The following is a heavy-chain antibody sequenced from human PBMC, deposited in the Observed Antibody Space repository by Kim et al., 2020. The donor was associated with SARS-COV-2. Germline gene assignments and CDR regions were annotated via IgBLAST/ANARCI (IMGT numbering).Heavy chain of an antibody. Sequence: YSGATVQGPFTIYRDNSKTTLYLQMNSLSAEDTAVYYCVKGLSGSRAFDIWGQGTMVTVSS. CDR3: VKGLSGSRAFDI. V-gene: IGHV3-23*02. D-gene: IGHD6-25*01. J-gene: IGHJ3*02.